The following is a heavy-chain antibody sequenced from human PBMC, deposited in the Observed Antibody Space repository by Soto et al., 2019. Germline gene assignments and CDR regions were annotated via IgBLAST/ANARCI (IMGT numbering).Heavy chain of an antibody. CDR2: ISASGDST. CDR1: GFTFSHYA. D-gene: IGHD2-15*01. V-gene: IGHV3-23*01. CDR3: AKDRLGYCSGGSCHADMDV. Sequence: GGSLRLSCAASGFTFSHYAMSWVRQGPGKGLEWVSLISASGDSTYYADSVKGRFTISRDNSKNTLYLQMNSLRAEDTAVYYCAKDRLGYCSGGSCHADMDVWGQGTTVTVSS. J-gene: IGHJ6*02.